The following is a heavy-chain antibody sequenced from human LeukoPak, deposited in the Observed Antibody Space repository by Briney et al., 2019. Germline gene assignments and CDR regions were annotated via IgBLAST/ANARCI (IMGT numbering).Heavy chain of an antibody. CDR1: GDSFSSNSAA. D-gene: IGHD6-13*01. CDR3: ARVEYISTWSYFDY. J-gene: IGHJ4*02. Sequence: SQTLSLTCAISGDSFSSNSAAWNWIRQSPSRGLEWLGRTYYRSKWYNDYAVSVKSRITINPDTSKNQFSLQLNSVTPEDTAVYYCARVEYISTWSYFDYWGQGTLVTVSS. V-gene: IGHV6-1*01. CDR2: TYYRSKWYN.